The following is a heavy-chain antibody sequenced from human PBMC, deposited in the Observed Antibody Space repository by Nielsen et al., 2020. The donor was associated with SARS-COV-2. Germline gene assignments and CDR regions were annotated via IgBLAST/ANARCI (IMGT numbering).Heavy chain of an antibody. V-gene: IGHV1-3*04. CDR2: INSDSGNT. J-gene: IGHJ4*02. CDR1: GYTFTAYA. Sequence: ASVKVSCKASGYTFTAYAIHWVRQDPGQRLEWMGWINSDSGNTKYSQKFQGRVTITRDTSASTAYMELSSLRSEDTAVYYCARHLRGYIDYWCQGTLVTVSS. CDR3: ARHLRGYIDY.